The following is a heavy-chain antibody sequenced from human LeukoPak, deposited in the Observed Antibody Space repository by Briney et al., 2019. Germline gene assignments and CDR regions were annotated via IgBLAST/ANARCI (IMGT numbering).Heavy chain of an antibody. CDR3: AKDILRYCSGGSCYRIDY. CDR1: GFTFSSYA. D-gene: IGHD2-15*01. Sequence: GGSLRLSCAASGFTFSSYAMSWVRQAPGKGLEWVSAISGSGGSTYYADSVKGRFTISRDNSKNTLYLQMNSLRAEDTAVYYCAKDILRYCSGGSCYRIDYRGQGTLVTVSS. CDR2: ISGSGGST. V-gene: IGHV3-23*01. J-gene: IGHJ4*02.